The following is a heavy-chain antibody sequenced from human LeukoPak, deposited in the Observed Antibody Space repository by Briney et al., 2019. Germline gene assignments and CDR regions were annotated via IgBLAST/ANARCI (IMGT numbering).Heavy chain of an antibody. CDR2: IIPIFGTA. V-gene: IGHV1-69*05. D-gene: IGHD3-22*01. Sequence: ASVKVSCKASGGTFSSYAISWVRQAPGQGLEWMGRIIPIFGTANYAQKFQGRVTITTDESTSTAYMELSSLRSEDTAVYYCARHPVGSGYYYSPFQHWGQGTLVTVSS. J-gene: IGHJ1*01. CDR3: ARHPVGSGYYYSPFQH. CDR1: GGTFSSYA.